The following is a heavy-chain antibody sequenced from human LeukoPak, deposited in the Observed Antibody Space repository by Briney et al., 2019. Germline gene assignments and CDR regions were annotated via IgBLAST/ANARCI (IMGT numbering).Heavy chain of an antibody. CDR1: GGSFSGYY. J-gene: IGHJ4*02. CDR2: INHSGST. CDR3: ARGSRFSGWYSY. Sequence: SETLSLTCAVYGGSFSGYYWSWIRQPPGKGLEWIGEINHSGSTNYNPSLKSRVTISVDTSKNQFSLKLSSVTAADTAVYYCARGSRFSGWYSYWGQGTLVTVSS. V-gene: IGHV4-34*01. D-gene: IGHD6-19*01.